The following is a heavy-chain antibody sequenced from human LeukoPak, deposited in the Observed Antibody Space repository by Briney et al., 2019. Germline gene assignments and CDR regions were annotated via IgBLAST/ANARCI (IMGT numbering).Heavy chain of an antibody. D-gene: IGHD3-3*01. CDR1: GFTFSSNA. Sequence: PGGSLRLSCAASGFTFSSNAMTWVRQAPGKGLEWVSAISGSGGSAYYADSVKGRFTISRDNSKNTLYLQMNSLRAEDTAVYYCAKPYYDFWSGYYYFDYWGQGTLVTVSP. J-gene: IGHJ4*02. V-gene: IGHV3-23*01. CDR3: AKPYYDFWSGYYYFDY. CDR2: ISGSGGSA.